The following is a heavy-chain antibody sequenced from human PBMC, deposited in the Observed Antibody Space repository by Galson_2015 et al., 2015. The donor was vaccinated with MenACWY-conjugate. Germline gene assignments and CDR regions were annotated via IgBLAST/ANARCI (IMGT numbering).Heavy chain of an antibody. CDR3: ARDWVTGNDY. D-gene: IGHD1-20*01. V-gene: IGHV3-74*01. Sequence: FTFSSYWMPWVRHAPGKGLVWVSRINSDGSSTSYADSVKGRFTISRDNAKNTLYLQMNSLRAEDTAVYYCARDWVTGNDYWGQGTLVTVSS. CDR1: FTFSSYW. CDR2: INSDGSST. J-gene: IGHJ4*02.